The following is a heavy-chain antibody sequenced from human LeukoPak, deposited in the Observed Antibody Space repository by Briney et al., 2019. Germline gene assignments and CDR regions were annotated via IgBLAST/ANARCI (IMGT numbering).Heavy chain of an antibody. CDR2: INNDGGNI. V-gene: IGHV3-23*01. Sequence: GGSLRLSCGGSGFTFTNYAINWVRQAPGKGLEWLSAINNDGGNIYYADSVKGRFTTSRDNSINTVYLQMNSLRVEDTAVYYCATVMGSSPSTAYFPYWGGGTLVSVSS. CDR1: GFTFTNYA. D-gene: IGHD6-6*01. CDR3: ATVMGSSPSTAYFPY. J-gene: IGHJ4*02.